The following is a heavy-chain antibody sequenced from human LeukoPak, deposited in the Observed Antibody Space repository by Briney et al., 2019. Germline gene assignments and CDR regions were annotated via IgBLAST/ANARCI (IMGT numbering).Heavy chain of an antibody. CDR3: ARDRGDGYPVVQFDY. Sequence: SVKVSCKASGGTFTSYAISWVRQAPGQGLEWMGGIIPIFGTANYAQKFQGRVTITADESTSTAYMELSSLRSEDTAVYYCARDRGDGYPVVQFDYWGQGTLVTVSS. J-gene: IGHJ4*02. CDR1: GGTFTSYA. V-gene: IGHV1-69*13. D-gene: IGHD5-24*01. CDR2: IIPIFGTA.